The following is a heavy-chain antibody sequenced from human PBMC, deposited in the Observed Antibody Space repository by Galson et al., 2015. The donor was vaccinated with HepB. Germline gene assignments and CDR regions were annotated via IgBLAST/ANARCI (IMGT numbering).Heavy chain of an antibody. CDR1: GFTFSSYG. V-gene: IGHV3-30*18. D-gene: IGHD5-18*01. J-gene: IGHJ4*02. CDR2: ISYDGSNK. CDR3: AKSGEFPGWIQLWSTSVYYFDY. Sequence: SLRLSCAASGFTFSSYGMHWVRQAPGKGLEWVAVISYDGSNKYYADSVKGRFTISRDNSKNTLYLQMNSLRAEDTAVYYCAKSGEFPGWIQLWSTSVYYFDYWGQGTLVTVSS.